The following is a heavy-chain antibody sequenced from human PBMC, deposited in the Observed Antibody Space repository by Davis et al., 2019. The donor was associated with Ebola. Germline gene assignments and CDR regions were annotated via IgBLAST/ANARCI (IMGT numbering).Heavy chain of an antibody. CDR1: GFTFSSYG. V-gene: IGHV3-30*03. Sequence: GGSLRLSCAASGFTFSSYGVHWVRQAPGKGLEWVAVISYDGSNKYYADSVKGRFTISRDNAKNSLYLQMNSLRDEDTAVYYCAREGLLWFGELMYYYYGMDVWGQGTTVTVSS. J-gene: IGHJ6*02. D-gene: IGHD3-10*01. CDR3: AREGLLWFGELMYYYYGMDV. CDR2: ISYDGSNK.